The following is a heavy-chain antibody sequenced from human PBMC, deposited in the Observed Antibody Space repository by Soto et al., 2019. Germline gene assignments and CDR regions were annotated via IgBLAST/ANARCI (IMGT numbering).Heavy chain of an antibody. J-gene: IGHJ5*02. V-gene: IGHV1-69*13. D-gene: IGHD6-6*01. CDR3: ARSPRQQARPCWFDP. CDR2: IIPIFGTA. CDR1: GVTFSSYA. Sequence: SVKVSCKASGVTFSSYAISWVRQAPGQGLEWMGGIIPIFGTANYAQKFQGRVTITADESTSTAYMELSSLRSEDTAVYYCARSPRQQARPCWFDPWGQGTLVTVSS.